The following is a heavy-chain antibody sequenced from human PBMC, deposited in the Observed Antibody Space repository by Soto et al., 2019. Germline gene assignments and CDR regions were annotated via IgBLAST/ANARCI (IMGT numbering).Heavy chain of an antibody. Sequence: PGWSLRLSCASSVFTFSSYAMHWVRQAPGKGLEWVAVISYDGSNKYYADSVKGRFTISRDNSKNTLYLQMNSLRAEDTAVYYCARAPRGRDGYKNWFDPWGQGTLVTVSS. CDR2: ISYDGSNK. V-gene: IGHV3-30-3*01. CDR3: ARAPRGRDGYKNWFDP. D-gene: IGHD5-12*01. CDR1: VFTFSSYA. J-gene: IGHJ5*02.